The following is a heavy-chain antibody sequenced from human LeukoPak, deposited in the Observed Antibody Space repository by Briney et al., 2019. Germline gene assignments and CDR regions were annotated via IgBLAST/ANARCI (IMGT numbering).Heavy chain of an antibody. Sequence: GGSLRLSCAASGFTFSSYGVHWVRQAPGKGLEGVAVIWYDGSNKYYAASVKGRFTISRDNSKNTMYLQMNSLRAEDTAVYYCARDGYCSGGSCSSYFDYWGQGPLVPVSS. CDR2: IWYDGSNK. D-gene: IGHD2-15*01. J-gene: IGHJ4*02. CDR1: GFTFSSYG. CDR3: ARDGYCSGGSCSSYFDY. V-gene: IGHV3-33*01.